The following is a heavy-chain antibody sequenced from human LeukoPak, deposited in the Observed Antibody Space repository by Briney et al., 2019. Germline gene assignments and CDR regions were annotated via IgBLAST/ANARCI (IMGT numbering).Heavy chain of an antibody. CDR1: GFTFSNYA. D-gene: IGHD6-19*01. CDR2: INNDGSYT. CDR3: ADRPIGMAGKPNYYFDY. J-gene: IGHJ4*02. Sequence: GGSLRLSCAASGFTFSNYAMTWVRQAPGKGLEWVSAINNDGSYTHYADSVKGRFTISRDNSKNTLYLQMTSLTAEDTAVYFCADRPIGMAGKPNYYFDYWGRGTLVTVSS. V-gene: IGHV3-23*01.